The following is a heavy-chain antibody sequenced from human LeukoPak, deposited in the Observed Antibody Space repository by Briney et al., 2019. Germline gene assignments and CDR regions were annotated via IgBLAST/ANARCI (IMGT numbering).Heavy chain of an antibody. V-gene: IGHV3-33*06. Sequence: GGSLRLSCAASGFNFRFYGMHWVRQAPGKGLECVAVIWNDGSIESYADSVKGRFTISRDNSMNTLYLQMNSLRVEDTAVYYCAKDDCSSPSCYGYWGQGTLVAVSS. CDR3: AKDDCSSPSCYGY. CDR1: GFNFRFYG. D-gene: IGHD2-2*01. J-gene: IGHJ4*02. CDR2: IWNDGSIE.